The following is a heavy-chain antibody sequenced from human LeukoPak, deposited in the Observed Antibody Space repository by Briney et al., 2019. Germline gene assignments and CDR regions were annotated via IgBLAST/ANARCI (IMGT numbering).Heavy chain of an antibody. J-gene: IGHJ4*02. D-gene: IGHD3-10*01. Sequence: GGSLRLSCAASGFTFSSYSMNWVRQAPGKGLEWVSYISSAGGTISYADSVKGRFTISKDNAKNSLYLQMDSLRDEDTAVYYCARLMVRGIIDFDYWGQGALVTVSS. CDR1: GFTFSSYS. V-gene: IGHV3-48*02. CDR2: ISSAGGTI. CDR3: ARLMVRGIIDFDY.